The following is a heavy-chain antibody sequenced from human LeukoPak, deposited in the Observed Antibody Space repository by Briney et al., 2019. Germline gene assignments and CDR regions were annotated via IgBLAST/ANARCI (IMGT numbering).Heavy chain of an antibody. J-gene: IGHJ5*02. V-gene: IGHV4-34*01. Sequence: SETLSLTCAVYGGSFSGYYWSWIRQPPGKGLEWIGEINHSGSTNYNPSLKSRVTISVDTSKNQFSLKLSSVTAADTAVYYCARSAYYYGSGSYYLNHNWFDPWGQGTLVTVSS. D-gene: IGHD3-10*01. CDR2: INHSGST. CDR3: ARSAYYYGSGSYYLNHNWFDP. CDR1: GGSFSGYY.